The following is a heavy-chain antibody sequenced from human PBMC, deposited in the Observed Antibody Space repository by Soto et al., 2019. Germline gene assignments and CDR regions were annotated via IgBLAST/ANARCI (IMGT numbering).Heavy chain of an antibody. D-gene: IGHD6-19*01. CDR1: DDSIDNFY. Sequence: PSETLSLTCTVSDDSIDNFYWSWIRQPAGKGLEWIGRISLTGSTKYNPSLFSRVTMSVDRSKKQFSLRLTPVTTADTAVYFCAREVFKPGAGTVDYFFDAWGQGALVTVSS. CDR3: AREVFKPGAGTVDYFFDA. CDR2: ISLTGST. J-gene: IGHJ4*02. V-gene: IGHV4-4*07.